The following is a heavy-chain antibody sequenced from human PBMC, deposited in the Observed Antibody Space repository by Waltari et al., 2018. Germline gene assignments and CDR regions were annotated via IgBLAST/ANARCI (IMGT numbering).Heavy chain of an antibody. V-gene: IGHV3-73*01. D-gene: IGHD3-3*01. CDR2: IRSKANSYAT. Sequence: GLEWVGRIRSKANSYATAYAASVKGRFTISRDDSKNTAYLQMNSLKTEDTAVYYCTRHISYAYWSGEEVDYWGQGTLVTVSS. J-gene: IGHJ4*02. CDR3: TRHISYAYWSGEEVDY.